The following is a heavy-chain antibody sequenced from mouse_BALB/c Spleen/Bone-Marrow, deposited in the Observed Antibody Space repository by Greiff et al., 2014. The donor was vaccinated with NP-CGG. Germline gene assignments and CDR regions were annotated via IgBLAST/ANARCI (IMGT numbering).Heavy chain of an antibody. V-gene: IGHV4-1*02. J-gene: IGHJ1*01. CDR2: INPDSSTI. CDR1: GFDFSRYW. D-gene: IGHD1-1*01. Sequence: VQLQQSGGGLVQPGGSLKLSCAASGFDFSRYWMSWVRQAPGKGLEWIGEINPDSSTINYTPSLKDEFIISRDNAKNTLYLQMSKVRSEDTALYYSARLNYYGNLFVWGAGTTVTVSS. CDR3: ARLNYYGNLFV.